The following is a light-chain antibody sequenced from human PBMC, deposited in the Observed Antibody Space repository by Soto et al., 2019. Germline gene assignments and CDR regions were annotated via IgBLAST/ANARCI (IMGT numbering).Light chain of an antibody. CDR2: AAS. V-gene: IGKV1-27*01. J-gene: IGKJ5*01. Sequence: DIQLTQSRSPLSASVGERVTITCRASQAITDYLAWYQQKPGQVPNLLIFAASTLERGVPSRFSGSGSGTDFTLTISSLQPEDFATYYCQQFKICPITFGQGTRLEIK. CDR1: QAITDY. CDR3: QQFKICPIT.